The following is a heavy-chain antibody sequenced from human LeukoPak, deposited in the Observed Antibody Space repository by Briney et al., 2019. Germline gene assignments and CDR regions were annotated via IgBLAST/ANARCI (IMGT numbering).Heavy chain of an antibody. CDR1: GSTFSSYA. Sequence: ASVKVSCKASGSTFSSYAISWVRQAPGQGLEWMGGIIPIFGTANYAQKFQGRVTITTDESTSTAYMELSSLRSEDTAVYYCARVAIVEYYFDYWGQGTLVTVSS. CDR3: ARVAIVEYYFDY. CDR2: IIPIFGTA. V-gene: IGHV1-69*05. J-gene: IGHJ4*02. D-gene: IGHD3-22*01.